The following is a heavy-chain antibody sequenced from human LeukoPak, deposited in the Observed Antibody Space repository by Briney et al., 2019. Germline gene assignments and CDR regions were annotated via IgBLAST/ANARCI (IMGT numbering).Heavy chain of an antibody. Sequence: SETLSLTCAVYGASFSGYYWSWIRQPPGKGLEWIGEINHSGSTNYNPSLKSRLTMSVDTSKNQFSLKLSSVTAADTAVYYCARSSIDVYYYDSRAEKDVFGMWDQGTMVTVSS. J-gene: IGHJ3*02. V-gene: IGHV4-34*01. CDR3: ARSSIDVYYYDSRAEKDVFGM. D-gene: IGHD3-22*01. CDR1: GASFSGYY. CDR2: INHSGST.